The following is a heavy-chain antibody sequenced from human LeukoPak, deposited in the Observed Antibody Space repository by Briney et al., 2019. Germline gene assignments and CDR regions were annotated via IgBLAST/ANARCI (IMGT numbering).Heavy chain of an antibody. D-gene: IGHD5-12*01. CDR3: ARAADIDPCYFDY. CDR2: IYYSGST. V-gene: IGHV4-61*01. J-gene: IGHJ4*02. Sequence: SETLSLACTVSGGSVSSGSYYWSWIRHPPGKGLEWIGYIYYSGSTNYNPSLKSRVTISVDTSKNQFSLKLSSVTAADTAVYHCARAADIDPCYFDYWGQGTLVTVSS. CDR1: GGSVSSGSYY.